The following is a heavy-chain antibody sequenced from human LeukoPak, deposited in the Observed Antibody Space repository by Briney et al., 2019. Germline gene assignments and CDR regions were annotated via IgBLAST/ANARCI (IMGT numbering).Heavy chain of an antibody. CDR3: ARGPAPCSGGSCYFPFDY. Sequence: SEALSLTCAVYGGSFSGYYWSWIRQPPGKGLEWIGEINHSGSTNYNPSLKSRVTISVDTSKNQFSLKLSSVTAADTAVYYCARGPAPCSGGSCYFPFDYWGQGTLVTVSS. D-gene: IGHD2-15*01. CDR1: GGSFSGYY. J-gene: IGHJ4*02. CDR2: INHSGST. V-gene: IGHV4-34*01.